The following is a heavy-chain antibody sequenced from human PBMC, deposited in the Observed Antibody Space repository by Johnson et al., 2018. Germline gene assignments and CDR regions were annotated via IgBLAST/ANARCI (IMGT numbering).Heavy chain of an antibody. CDR1: GGRFRSYA. CDR3: ARSSVVVGAYLDY. Sequence: VQLVETGAEVKKPGSSVKISCKASGGRFRSYAFSWVRQAPGQGLEWMGGFIPTLGTAYYAQKFQGRVTITADESTSTTNMELISLRSEEPAVYYCARSSVVVGAYLDYWGQGTLVTVSA. J-gene: IGHJ4*02. CDR2: FIPTLGTA. V-gene: IGHV1-69*01. D-gene: IGHD2-21*01.